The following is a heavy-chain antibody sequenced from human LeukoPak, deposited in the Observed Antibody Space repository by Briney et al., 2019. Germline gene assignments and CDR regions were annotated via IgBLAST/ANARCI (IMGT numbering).Heavy chain of an antibody. CDR2: MRRDGNEI. Sequence: GGSLRLSCSASGFTFSTYWMSWVRQAPGKGLEWVANMRRDGNEIYYLDSVRGRFTISRDNAKNSLYLQMNSLRAEDTAIYYCARSIPYGTTWYGRSDYWGQGTLVTVSS. CDR1: GFTFSTYW. CDR3: ARSIPYGTTWYGRSDY. V-gene: IGHV3-7*03. J-gene: IGHJ4*02. D-gene: IGHD6-13*01.